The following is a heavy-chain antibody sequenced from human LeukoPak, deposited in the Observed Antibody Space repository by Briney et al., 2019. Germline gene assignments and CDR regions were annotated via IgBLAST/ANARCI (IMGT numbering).Heavy chain of an antibody. CDR3: ARGSRNYDFWSGALHFDY. V-gene: IGHV3-7*01. J-gene: IGHJ4*02. D-gene: IGHD3-3*01. Sequence: GGSLRLSCAASGFTFSSYWMSWVRQAPGKGLEWVANIKQDGSEKYYVDSVKGRFTISRDNAKNSLYPQMNSLRAEDTAVYYCARGSRNYDFWSGALHFDYWGQGTLVTVSS. CDR1: GFTFSSYW. CDR2: IKQDGSEK.